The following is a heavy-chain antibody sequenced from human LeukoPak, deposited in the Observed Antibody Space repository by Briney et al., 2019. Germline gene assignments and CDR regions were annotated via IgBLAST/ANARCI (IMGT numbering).Heavy chain of an antibody. CDR1: GGSISSGGYY. CDR3: ARAGWNRHYYYYGMDV. V-gene: IGHV4-31*03. J-gene: IGHJ6*02. CDR2: IYYSGST. D-gene: IGHD1-1*01. Sequence: SETLSLTCTVSGGSISSGGYYWSWIRQHPGKGLEWIGYIYYSGSTYYNPSLKSRVTISVDTSKNQFSLKLSSVTAADTAVYYCARAGWNRHYYYYGMDVWGQGTTVTVSS.